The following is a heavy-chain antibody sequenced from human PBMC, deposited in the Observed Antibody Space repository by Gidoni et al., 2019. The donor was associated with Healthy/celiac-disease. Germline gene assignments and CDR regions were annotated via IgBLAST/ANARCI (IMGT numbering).Heavy chain of an antibody. CDR1: GFTFSSYA. Sequence: EVQLLESGGGLVQPGGSLRLSCAASGFTFSSYAMSWVRQAPGKGLEWVSAISGSGGSTYYADSVKGRFTISRDNSKNTLYLQMNSLRAEDTAVYYCAKGHQNNYYYYYYMDVWGKGTTVTVSS. CDR3: AKGHQNNYYYYYYMDV. J-gene: IGHJ6*03. D-gene: IGHD1-1*01. CDR2: ISGSGGST. V-gene: IGHV3-23*01.